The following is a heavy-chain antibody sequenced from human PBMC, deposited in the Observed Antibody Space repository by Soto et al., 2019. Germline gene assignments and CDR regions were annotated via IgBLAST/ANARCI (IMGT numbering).Heavy chain of an antibody. CDR2: IYYSGST. D-gene: IGHD5-12*01. CDR1: GGSISSYY. J-gene: IGHJ5*02. V-gene: IGHV4-59*08. Sequence: SETLSLTCTVSGGSISSYYWSWIRQPPGKGLEWIGYIYYSGSTNYNPSLKSRVTISVDTSKYQFSLKLSSVTAADTAVYYCARPVRRGYSGYDGWFDPWGQGTLVTVSS. CDR3: ARPVRRGYSGYDGWFDP.